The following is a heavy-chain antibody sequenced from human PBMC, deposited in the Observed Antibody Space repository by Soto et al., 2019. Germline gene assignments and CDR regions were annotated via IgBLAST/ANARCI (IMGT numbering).Heavy chain of an antibody. D-gene: IGHD2-21*01. CDR3: ARESDWPRGYFES. CDR1: GGSISSGYYF. V-gene: IGHV4-31*03. Sequence: SETVSLTCSVSGGSISSGYYFCTWIRQRPGEGLEWIGYISYSGSTNYNPSLESRITMSVDTSKNQFSLKLNSVTAADTAVYYCARESDWPRGYFESWGQGIQVTVS. J-gene: IGHJ4*02. CDR2: ISYSGST.